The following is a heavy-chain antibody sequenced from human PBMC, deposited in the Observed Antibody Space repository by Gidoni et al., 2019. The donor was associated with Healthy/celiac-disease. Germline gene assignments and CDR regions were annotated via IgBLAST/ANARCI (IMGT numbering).Heavy chain of an antibody. CDR1: GGSISSGGYY. D-gene: IGHD3-10*01. V-gene: IGHV4-31*03. Sequence: QVQLQESGPGLVKPSQTLSRTCTVSGGSISSGGYYWSWIRPHPGKGLEWIGYIYYSGSTYYHPSLQSRVTISVDTSKTQFSLKLSSVTAADTAVYYCARVWFGEFVFDYWGQGTLVTVSS. CDR2: IYYSGST. CDR3: ARVWFGEFVFDY. J-gene: IGHJ4*02.